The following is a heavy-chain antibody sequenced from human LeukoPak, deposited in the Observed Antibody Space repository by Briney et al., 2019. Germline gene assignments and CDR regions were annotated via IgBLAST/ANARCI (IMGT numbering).Heavy chain of an antibody. V-gene: IGHV3-74*01. CDR2: INNDGSST. D-gene: IGHD1-26*01. Sequence: GGSLRLSCAASGFTFSNYWMHWVRQAPGKGLVWVSRINNDGSSTNYADSVKGRFTISRDNAKNTLYLQMNSLRADDTAVYYCVKERCGSCNFDYWGQGTLVTVSS. CDR3: VKERCGSCNFDY. J-gene: IGHJ4*02. CDR1: GFTFSNYW.